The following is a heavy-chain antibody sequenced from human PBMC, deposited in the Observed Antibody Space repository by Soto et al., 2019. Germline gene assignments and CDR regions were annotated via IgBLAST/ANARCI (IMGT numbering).Heavy chain of an antibody. CDR2: IIPIFGTA. J-gene: IGHJ6*02. CDR3: ARERVRSGYYYYGMDV. CDR1: GGTFSSYA. V-gene: IGHV1-69*06. Sequence: ASVKVSCKXSGGTFSSYAISWVRQAPGQGLEWMGGIIPIFGTANYAQKFQGRVTITADKSTSTAYMELSSLRSEDTAVYYCARERVRSGYYYYGMDVWGQGTTVTVSS.